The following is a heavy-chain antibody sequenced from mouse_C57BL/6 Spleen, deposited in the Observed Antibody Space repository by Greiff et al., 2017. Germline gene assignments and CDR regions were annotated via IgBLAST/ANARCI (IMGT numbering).Heavy chain of an antibody. Sequence: QVQLQQSGAELVKPGASVKLSCKASGYTFTEYTIHWVKQRSGQGLEWIGWFYPGSGSIKYNEKFKDKATLTADKSSSTVYMELSRLTSEDSAVYFCARQVRKTAQATLDAMDYWGQGTSVTVSS. CDR1: GYTFTEYT. V-gene: IGHV1-62-2*01. D-gene: IGHD3-2*02. J-gene: IGHJ4*01. CDR2: FYPGSGSI. CDR3: ARQVRKTAQATLDAMDY.